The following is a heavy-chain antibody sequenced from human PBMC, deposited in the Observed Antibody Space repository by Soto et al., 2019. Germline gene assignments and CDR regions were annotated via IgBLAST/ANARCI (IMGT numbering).Heavy chain of an antibody. D-gene: IGHD5-18*01. CDR2: IYYSGST. Sequence: QLQLQESGPGLVKPSETLSLTCTVSGGSISSSSYYWGWIRQPPGKGLEWIGSIYYSGSTYYNPSLKSRVPISVDTSKNQFSLKLSSVTAADTAVYYCARHPERTIQLWSEQPQFDYWGQGTLVTVSS. V-gene: IGHV4-39*01. CDR1: GGSISSSSYY. J-gene: IGHJ4*02. CDR3: ARHPERTIQLWSEQPQFDY.